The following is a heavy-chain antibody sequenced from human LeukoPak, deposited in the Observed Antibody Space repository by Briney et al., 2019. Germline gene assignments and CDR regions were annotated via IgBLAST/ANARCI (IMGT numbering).Heavy chain of an antibody. CDR1: GYTFASYG. D-gene: IGHD3-10*01. J-gene: IGHJ6*03. Sequence: GASVKVSCKASGYTFASYGISWVRQAPGQGLEWMGWISAYNGNTNYAQKLQGRVTMTTDTSTSTAYMELRSLRSDDTAVYYCARMLLEVRGYYYYMDVXGKGTTVTVSS. CDR2: ISAYNGNT. CDR3: ARMLLEVRGYYYYMDV. V-gene: IGHV1-18*01.